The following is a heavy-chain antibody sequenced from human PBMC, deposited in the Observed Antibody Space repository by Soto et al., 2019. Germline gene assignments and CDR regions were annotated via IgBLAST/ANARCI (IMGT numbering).Heavy chain of an antibody. CDR2: IYYSGST. CDR3: ARGENYSGMDV. Sequence: PSETLSLTCTVSGGSISSYYWSWIRQPPGKGLEWIGYIYYSGSTNYNSSLTSRVTLSVDTSKNQFSLKLSSVTAADTAVYYCARGENYSGMDVWGQGTTVTVSS. J-gene: IGHJ6*02. V-gene: IGHV4-59*01. D-gene: IGHD1-26*01. CDR1: GGSISSYY.